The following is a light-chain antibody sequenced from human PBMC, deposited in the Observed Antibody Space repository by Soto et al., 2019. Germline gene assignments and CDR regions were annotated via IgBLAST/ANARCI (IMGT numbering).Light chain of an antibody. V-gene: IGLV2-14*01. Sequence: QSALTQPASVSGSPGQSITISCTGTSSDVGGYNYVSWYQQHPGKAPRFMIYEVSNRPSGVSNRFSGSKSGNTASLTISGLQADDEADYYCCSYITRSTWVFGGGTKLTVL. J-gene: IGLJ3*02. CDR2: EVS. CDR3: CSYITRSTWV. CDR1: SSDVGGYNY.